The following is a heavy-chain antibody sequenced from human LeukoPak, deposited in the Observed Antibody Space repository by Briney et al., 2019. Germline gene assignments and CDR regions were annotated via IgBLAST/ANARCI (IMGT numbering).Heavy chain of an antibody. Sequence: ASVKVSCKASAYTFTGYYMHWVRQAPGQGFEWMGWINPNSGGTNVAQKFQGRVTLTRDTSISTSYMELNSLRSDDTAVYFCAKVREVGTNIEVVVVDISGAFDMWGQGTKVTVSS. CDR2: INPNSGGT. CDR1: AYTFTGYY. D-gene: IGHD2-15*01. J-gene: IGHJ3*02. V-gene: IGHV1-2*02. CDR3: AKVREVGTNIEVVVVDISGAFDM.